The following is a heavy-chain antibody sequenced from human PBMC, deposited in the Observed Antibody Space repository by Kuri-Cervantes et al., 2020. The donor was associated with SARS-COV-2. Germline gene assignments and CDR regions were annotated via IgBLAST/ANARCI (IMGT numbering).Heavy chain of an antibody. CDR3: ASFGSGWYDDAFDI. CDR1: GFTFSDYY. D-gene: IGHD6-19*01. CDR2: ISSSSSYT. V-gene: IGHV3-11*03. Sequence: GGSLRLSCAASGFTFSDYYMSWIRQAPGKGLEWVSYISSSSSYTNYADSVEGRFTISRDNAKNSLYLQMNSLRAEDTAVYYCASFGSGWYDDAFDIWGQGTMVTVSS. J-gene: IGHJ3*02.